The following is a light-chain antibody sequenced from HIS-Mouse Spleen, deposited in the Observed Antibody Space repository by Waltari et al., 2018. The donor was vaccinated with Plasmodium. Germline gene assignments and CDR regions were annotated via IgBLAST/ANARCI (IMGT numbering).Light chain of an antibody. CDR3: QQYNNWSFT. CDR1: QSVSSN. Sequence: EIVMTQSPATLSVSPGERATLSCRASQSVSSNLAWYQQKPGQAPRLLIYGSSTRATGIPARFSGSGSVTEFTLTISNLQSEDFAVYYSQQYNNWSFTFGPGTKVDIK. CDR2: GSS. J-gene: IGKJ3*01. V-gene: IGKV3-15*01.